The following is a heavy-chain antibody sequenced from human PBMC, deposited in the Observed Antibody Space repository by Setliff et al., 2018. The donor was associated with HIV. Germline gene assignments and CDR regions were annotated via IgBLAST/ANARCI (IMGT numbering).Heavy chain of an antibody. Sequence: PSETLSLTCTLSGGSFGDYHWSWSRQPAGRGLEWIGRIFRSGTTDYKFSLKSRVTISIDTSRNQFSLRLTSVTAEDTAVYSCARDRHYSGLGSYGPWGPGTLVTVSS. CDR3: ARDRHYSGLGSYGP. V-gene: IGHV4-4*07. D-gene: IGHD3-10*01. J-gene: IGHJ5*02. CDR2: IFRSGTT. CDR1: GGSFGDYH.